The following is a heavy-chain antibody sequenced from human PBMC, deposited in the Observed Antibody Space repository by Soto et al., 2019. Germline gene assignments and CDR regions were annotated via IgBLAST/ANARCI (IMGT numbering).Heavy chain of an antibody. D-gene: IGHD3-22*01. J-gene: IGHJ6*02. CDR1: GFTFSDYY. CDR2: ISSSGSTI. Sequence: GGSLRLSCAASGFTFSDYYMSWIRQAPGKGLEWVSYISSSGSTIYYADSVKGRFTISRDNAKNSLYLQMNSLRAEDTAVYYCARAPGDSSGYSDYYYYGMDVRGQGTTVTVSS. V-gene: IGHV3-11*01. CDR3: ARAPGDSSGYSDYYYYGMDV.